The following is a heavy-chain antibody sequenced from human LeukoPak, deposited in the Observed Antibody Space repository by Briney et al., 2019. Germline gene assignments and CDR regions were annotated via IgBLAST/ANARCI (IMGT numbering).Heavy chain of an antibody. D-gene: IGHD6-13*01. Sequence: SETLSLTCTVSGGSISSSSYYWGWIRQPPGKGLEWIGSIYCSGSTYYNPSLKSRVTISVDTSKNQFSLKLSSVTAADTAVYYCARTGYSSSWYNYYYYYYMDVWGKGTTVTISS. CDR2: IYCSGST. V-gene: IGHV4-39*01. CDR1: GGSISSSSYY. J-gene: IGHJ6*03. CDR3: ARTGYSSSWYNYYYYYYMDV.